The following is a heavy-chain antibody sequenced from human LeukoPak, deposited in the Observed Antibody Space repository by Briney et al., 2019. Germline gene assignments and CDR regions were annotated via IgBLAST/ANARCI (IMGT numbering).Heavy chain of an antibody. J-gene: IGHJ6*02. V-gene: IGHV5-51*01. Sequence: GVSLKISCKGSGYSFTSYWIGWVRQIPGKGLEWMGIIYPGDSDTRYSPSFQGQVTISADKSISTAYLQWSSLKASDTAMYYCASPLGYCSGGSCYPNYYGMDVWGQGTTVTVSS. CDR1: GYSFTSYW. D-gene: IGHD2-15*01. CDR2: IYPGDSDT. CDR3: ASPLGYCSGGSCYPNYYGMDV.